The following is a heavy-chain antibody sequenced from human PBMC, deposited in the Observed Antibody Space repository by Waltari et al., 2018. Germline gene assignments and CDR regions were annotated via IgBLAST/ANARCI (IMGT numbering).Heavy chain of an antibody. D-gene: IGHD5-12*01. CDR2: INPNSGGT. CDR1: GYPFTGSS. V-gene: IGHV1-2*02. Sequence: QVQLVQSGAEVKKPGASVTVSCKASGYPFTGSSLHWVRQAPGQGLEWMGWINPNSGGTNYAQKFQGRVTMTRDTSISTAYMELSRLRSDDTAVYYCAVYSGYDYVKSTPFDYWGQGTLVTVSS. CDR3: AVYSGYDYVKSTPFDY. J-gene: IGHJ4*02.